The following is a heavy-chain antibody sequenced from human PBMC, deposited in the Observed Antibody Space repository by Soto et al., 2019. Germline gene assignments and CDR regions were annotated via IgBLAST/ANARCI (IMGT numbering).Heavy chain of an antibody. J-gene: IGHJ4*02. CDR3: ARDDYYGSGSYVGY. Sequence: GGSLRLSCAASGFTFSSYAMHWVRQAPGKGLEWVAVISYDGSNKYYADSVKGRFTISRDNSKNTLYLQMNSLRAEDTAVYYCARDDYYGSGSYVGYWGQGTLVTVSS. CDR1: GFTFSSYA. CDR2: ISYDGSNK. D-gene: IGHD3-10*01. V-gene: IGHV3-30-3*01.